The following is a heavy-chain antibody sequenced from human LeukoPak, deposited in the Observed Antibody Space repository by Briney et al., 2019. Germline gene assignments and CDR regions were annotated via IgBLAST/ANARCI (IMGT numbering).Heavy chain of an antibody. D-gene: IGHD5-18*01. CDR3: ARNSIQPYFDY. Sequence: SETLSLTCTVSGGSISSYYWSWIRQPPGKGLEWIGYIYYSGSTNYNPSLKSRVTISVDTSKNQFSLKLSSVTAADTAVYYCARNSIQPYFDYWGQGTLVTVSS. CDR2: IYYSGST. V-gene: IGHV4-59*08. J-gene: IGHJ4*02. CDR1: GGSISSYY.